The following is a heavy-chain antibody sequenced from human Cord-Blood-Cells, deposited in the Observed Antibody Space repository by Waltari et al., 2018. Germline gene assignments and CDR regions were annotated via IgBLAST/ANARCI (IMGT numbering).Heavy chain of an antibody. CDR3: ARRYSSSSGFDP. V-gene: IGHV4-39*01. CDR2: IYYSGSP. Sequence: QLQLQESGPGLVKPSETLSLTCTVSGGSISSSSYYWGWIRQPPGKGLEWIGSIYYSGSPYYNPSLKSRVTISVDTSKNQFSLKLSSVTAADTAVYYCARRYSSSSGFDPWGQGTLVTVSS. D-gene: IGHD6-13*01. CDR1: GGSISSSSYY. J-gene: IGHJ5*02.